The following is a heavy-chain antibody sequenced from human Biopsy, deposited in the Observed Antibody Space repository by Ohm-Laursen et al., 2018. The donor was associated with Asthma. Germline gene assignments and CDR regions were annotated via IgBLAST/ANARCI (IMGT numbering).Heavy chain of an antibody. CDR1: GFTFSTYA. CDR2: ISYDGSNK. CDR3: ARDMNRDGWYFVY. D-gene: IGHD5-24*01. J-gene: IGHJ4*02. Sequence: SLRLSCAASGFTFSTYAMHWVRQAPGKGLEWVAVISYDGSNKYYADSVKGRFTISRDNSKNTLYLQMNSLRGDDTAVYYCARDMNRDGWYFVYWGQGTLGTVSS. V-gene: IGHV3-30-3*01.